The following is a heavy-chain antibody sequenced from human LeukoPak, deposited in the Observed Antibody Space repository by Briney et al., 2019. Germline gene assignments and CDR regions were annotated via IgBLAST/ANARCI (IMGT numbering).Heavy chain of an antibody. J-gene: IGHJ5*02. CDR2: INHSGGT. Sequence: LETLSLTCTVSGGSISSTNDYWGWVRQPPGKGLEWIGEINHSGGTNYNPSLKSRVTVSVDTSKNQFSLNLTSVTAADTAVYYCASRCGGSSDSCWFDPWGQGTLVTVSS. CDR1: GGSISSTNDY. V-gene: IGHV4-39*07. CDR3: ASRCGGSSDSCWFDP. D-gene: IGHD4-23*01.